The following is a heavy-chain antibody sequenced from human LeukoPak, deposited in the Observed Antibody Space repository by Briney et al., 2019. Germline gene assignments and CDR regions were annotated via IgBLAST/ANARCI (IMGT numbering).Heavy chain of an antibody. D-gene: IGHD4-17*01. CDR3: ARVGGYGDYGWFDY. Sequence: GGFLRLSCAASGFTFSSYAMHWVRQAPGKGLEWVAVISYDGSNKYYADSVKGRFTISRDNSKNTLYLKMNSLRAEDTAVYYCARVGGYGDYGWFDYWGQGTLVTVSS. CDR1: GFTFSSYA. V-gene: IGHV3-30*01. J-gene: IGHJ4*02. CDR2: ISYDGSNK.